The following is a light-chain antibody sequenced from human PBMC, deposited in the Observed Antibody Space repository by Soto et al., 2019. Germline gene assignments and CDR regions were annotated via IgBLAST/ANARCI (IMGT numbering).Light chain of an antibody. J-gene: IGKJ4*01. CDR3: QQYTNWPPLT. CDR2: GAS. CDR1: QSVSSN. Sequence: EIVMTQSPATLSVSPGERATLSCRASQSVSSNLAWDQQKPGQAPRLLIYGASTRTTGIPARFSGSGSGTEFTLTLSSLQSEDFAVYYCQQYTNWPPLTFGGGTKVEIK. V-gene: IGKV3-15*01.